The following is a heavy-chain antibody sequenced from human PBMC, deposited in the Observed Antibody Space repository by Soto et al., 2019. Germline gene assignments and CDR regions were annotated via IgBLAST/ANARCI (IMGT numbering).Heavy chain of an antibody. CDR3: PRDTGDGTFDF. Sequence: ASVKVSCKASGYTFSSYAMHWVRQAPGQRLEWMGWINAGYGNTKSSQKFQGRVTISRHTSANTAYMELTNLRSEDTAVYYCPRDTGDGTFDFWGQGTLVTVSS. CDR1: GYTFSSYA. D-gene: IGHD7-27*01. CDR2: INAGYGNT. J-gene: IGHJ4*02. V-gene: IGHV1-3*01.